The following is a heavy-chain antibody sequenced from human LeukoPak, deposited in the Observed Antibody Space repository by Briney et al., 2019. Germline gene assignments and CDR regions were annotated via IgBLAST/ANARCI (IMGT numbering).Heavy chain of an antibody. Sequence: GGSLRLSCAASGFTVSSNFLSWVRQAPGKGLECVSVIYSGGSTYYADSVKGRFTISRDNSKNTLYLQMNSLRVEDTAVYYCARDEDSSGYSLGYWGQGILVTVSS. CDR3: ARDEDSSGYSLGY. D-gene: IGHD3-22*01. CDR1: GFTVSSNF. V-gene: IGHV3-53*01. J-gene: IGHJ4*02. CDR2: IYSGGST.